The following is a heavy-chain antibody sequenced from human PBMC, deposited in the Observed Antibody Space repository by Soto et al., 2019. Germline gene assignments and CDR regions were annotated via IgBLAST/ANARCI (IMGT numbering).Heavy chain of an antibody. CDR2: LSYTGST. CDR1: GGPVRDAFSY. Sequence: QVHLQESGPQLVKPSQPLSLTCTVSGGPVRDAFSYWTWIRQPPGKGPEWMGYLSYTGSTHYNPSLRNIATISGDESSNRLALRLSSVTAADPAVYYWVRVLEGGVFDIWGRGTLVAVSS. CDR3: VRVLEGGVFDI. V-gene: IGHV4-30-4*01. D-gene: IGHD2-8*02. J-gene: IGHJ3*02.